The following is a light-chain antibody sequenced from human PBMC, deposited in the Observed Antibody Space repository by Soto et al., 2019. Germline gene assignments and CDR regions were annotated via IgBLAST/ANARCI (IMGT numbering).Light chain of an antibody. CDR1: QDISNY. CDR2: DAS. J-gene: IGKJ2*01. Sequence: DIPMTQSPSSLSASVGDRVTITCQASQDISNYLNWYQQKPGKAPKLLIYDASNLETGVPSRFSGSGSGTDFTFTISSLQPEDIATYYWQQYDNLPTFGQGTKLEIK. CDR3: QQYDNLPT. V-gene: IGKV1-33*01.